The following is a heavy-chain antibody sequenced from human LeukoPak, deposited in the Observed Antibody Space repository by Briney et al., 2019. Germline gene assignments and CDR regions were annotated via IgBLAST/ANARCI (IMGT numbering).Heavy chain of an antibody. D-gene: IGHD5-12*01. CDR1: GYTFTSYG. CDR2: ICAYSTYNGNT. J-gene: IGHJ4*02. V-gene: IGHV1-18*01. CDR3: TRDLGQWLLQGIFFDY. Sequence: ASVKVSCKASGYTFTSYGISWVRQAPGQGPEWMGWICAYSTYNGNTNYAQKFQGRVTMTTDTSTSTAYMELRSLRSDDTAVYYCTRDLGQWLLQGIFFDYWGQGTLVTVSS.